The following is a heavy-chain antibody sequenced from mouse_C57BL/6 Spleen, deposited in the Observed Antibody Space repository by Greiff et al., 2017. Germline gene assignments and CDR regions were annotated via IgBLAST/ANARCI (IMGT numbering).Heavy chain of an antibody. CDR2: ISYDGSN. V-gene: IGHV3-6*01. Sequence: ESGPGLVKPSQSLSLTCSVTGYSITSGYYWNWIRQFPGNKLEWMGYISYDGSNNYNPSLKNRISITRDPSKNQFLLKLNSVTTEDTATYYCARGPYGSSWGFAYWGQGTLVTVSA. J-gene: IGHJ3*01. CDR3: ARGPYGSSWGFAY. D-gene: IGHD1-1*01. CDR1: GYSITSGYY.